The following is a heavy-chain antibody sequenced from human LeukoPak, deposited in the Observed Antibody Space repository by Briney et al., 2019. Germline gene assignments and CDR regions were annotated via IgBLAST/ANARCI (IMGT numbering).Heavy chain of an antibody. V-gene: IGHV1-18*01. J-gene: IGHJ4*02. CDR1: GYTFTSYD. D-gene: IGHD4-17*01. CDR2: ISAYNGNT. CDR3: ARDIPPDYGDYDDFDY. Sequence: GASVKVSCKASGYTFTSYDISWGRQAPGQGLEWMGWISAYNGNTNYAQKLQGRVTMTTDTSTSTAYMELRSLRSDDTAVYYCARDIPPDYGDYDDFDYWGQGTLVTVSS.